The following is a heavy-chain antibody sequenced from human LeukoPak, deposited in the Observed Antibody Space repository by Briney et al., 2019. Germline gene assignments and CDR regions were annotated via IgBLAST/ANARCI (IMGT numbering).Heavy chain of an antibody. J-gene: IGHJ4*02. CDR1: GFSFSDAW. V-gene: IGHV3-15*01. CDR2: IKRKTDGGTT. CDR3: TTDLRY. Sequence: GGSLRLSCAASGFSFSDAWMSWVRQAPGKGLEWVGRIKRKTDGGTTDYAAPVKGRIIISRDDSKNTLYLQMNSLKTEDTAVYYCTTDLRYWGQGTLVTVSS.